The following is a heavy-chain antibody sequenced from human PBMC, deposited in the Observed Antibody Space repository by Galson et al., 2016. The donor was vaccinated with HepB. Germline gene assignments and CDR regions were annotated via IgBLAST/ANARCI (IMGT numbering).Heavy chain of an antibody. D-gene: IGHD3-10*01. V-gene: IGHV3-30-3*01. Sequence: SLRLSCAASGFTFSSSAMHWVRQAPGRGLEWVALISYDGSNKYYADSVKGRFTISRDNSKNTLYLQMNSLRAENSAVYYCRGSGSYYNTSYFDYWGQGTLVTGPS. CDR1: GFTFSSSA. J-gene: IGHJ4*02. CDR3: RGSGSYYNTSYFDY. CDR2: ISYDGSNK.